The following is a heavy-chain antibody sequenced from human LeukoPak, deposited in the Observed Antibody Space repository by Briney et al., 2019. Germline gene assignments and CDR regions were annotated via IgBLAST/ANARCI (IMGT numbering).Heavy chain of an antibody. V-gene: IGHV3-30*18. D-gene: IGHD3-22*01. CDR2: ISYHGSNK. CDR3: AKAPHYSDSSGYPDY. Sequence: PGGSLRLSCAASGFTLSNYGMHWVRQAPGKGLEWVAAISYHGSNKYYADSVKGRFTISRDNSKNTLYLQMSSLRAEDTAVYYCAKAPHYSDSSGYPDYWGQGTLVTVSS. CDR1: GFTLSNYG. J-gene: IGHJ4*02.